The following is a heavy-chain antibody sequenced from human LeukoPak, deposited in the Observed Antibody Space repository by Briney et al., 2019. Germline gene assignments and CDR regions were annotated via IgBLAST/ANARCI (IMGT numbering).Heavy chain of an antibody. J-gene: IGHJ6*02. CDR1: GYTFTGYY. Sequence: ASVKVSCKASGYTFTGYYMHWVRQAPGQGLEWMGWINPNSGGTNYAQKFQGRVTITADESTSTAYMELSSLRSEDTAVYYCARVRYSGSYHYYYGMDVWGQGTTVTVSS. V-gene: IGHV1-2*02. CDR2: INPNSGGT. D-gene: IGHD1-26*01. CDR3: ARVRYSGSYHYYYGMDV.